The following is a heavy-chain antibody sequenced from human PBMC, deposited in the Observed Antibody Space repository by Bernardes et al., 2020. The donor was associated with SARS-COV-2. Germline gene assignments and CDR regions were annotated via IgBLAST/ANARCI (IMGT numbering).Heavy chain of an antibody. CDR2: INEDGRER. Sequence: GGSLRLSCAASGFTFKRYWMTWVRQAPGKGLEWVANINEDGRERYYLDSVKGRFTISRDNANNFLYLQTSSLRVEDTALYYCARFVGDDPMDLWGQGTTVTVFS. V-gene: IGHV3-7*01. CDR3: ARFVGDDPMDL. J-gene: IGHJ6*02. D-gene: IGHD3-16*01. CDR1: GFTFKRYW.